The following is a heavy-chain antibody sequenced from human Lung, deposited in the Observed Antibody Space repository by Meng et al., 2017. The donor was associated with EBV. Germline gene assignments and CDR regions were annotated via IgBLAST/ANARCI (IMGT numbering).Heavy chain of an antibody. CDR2: IYYSGST. Sequence: QVQLQESGPGLVRRSQTLSLTCTVSGGAISSGGHYWSWIRQHPGKGLEWIGYIYYSGSTYYNPSLKSLVSISVDTSNNQFSLKLSSVTAADTDVYYCARAVDTGYFDYWGQGTLVTVSS. CDR3: ARAVDTGYFDY. D-gene: IGHD5-18*01. V-gene: IGHV4-31*01. J-gene: IGHJ4*02. CDR1: GGAISSGGHY.